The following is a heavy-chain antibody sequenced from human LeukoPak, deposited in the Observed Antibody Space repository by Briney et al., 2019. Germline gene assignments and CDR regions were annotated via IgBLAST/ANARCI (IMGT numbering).Heavy chain of an antibody. Sequence: PGGSLRLSCAASGFTFDDYGMSWVRQAPGKGLEWVSGINWNGGSTGYADSVKGRFTISRDNAKNSLYLQMNSLRAEDTAVYYCAKVRGRCCAWFDYWGQGTLVTVSS. CDR2: INWNGGST. V-gene: IGHV3-20*04. D-gene: IGHD1-26*01. CDR3: AKVRGRCCAWFDY. CDR1: GFTFDDYG. J-gene: IGHJ4*02.